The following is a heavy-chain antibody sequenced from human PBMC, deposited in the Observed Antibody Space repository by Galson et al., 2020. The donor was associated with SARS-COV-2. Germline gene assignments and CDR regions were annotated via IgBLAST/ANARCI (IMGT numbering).Heavy chain of an antibody. Sequence: GGSLRLSCAASGFTFRSYAMHWVRQAPGKGLEWVAVISYDGSNKYYADSVKGRFTISRDNSKNTLYLQMNSLRAEDTAVYYCARDSDLSGSEPYYFDYWGQGTLVTVSS. CDR1: GFTFRSYA. CDR3: ARDSDLSGSEPYYFDY. CDR2: ISYDGSNK. J-gene: IGHJ4*02. D-gene: IGHD1-26*01. V-gene: IGHV3-30*04.